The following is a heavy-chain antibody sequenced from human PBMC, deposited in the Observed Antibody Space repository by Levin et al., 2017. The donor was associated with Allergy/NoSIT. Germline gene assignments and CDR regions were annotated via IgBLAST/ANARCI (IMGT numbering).Heavy chain of an antibody. CDR3: ARTYCGGDCYGFFQH. J-gene: IGHJ1*01. Sequence: GSLRLSCAASGFTFGTYWMHWVRQAPGKGLVWVSRMNSDGSTTTYADSVKGRFTISRDNAKNTLYLQMNSLRADDTAVYYCARTYCGGDCYGFFQHWGQGTLVTVSS. D-gene: IGHD2-21*02. CDR2: MNSDGSTT. V-gene: IGHV3-74*01. CDR1: GFTFGTYW.